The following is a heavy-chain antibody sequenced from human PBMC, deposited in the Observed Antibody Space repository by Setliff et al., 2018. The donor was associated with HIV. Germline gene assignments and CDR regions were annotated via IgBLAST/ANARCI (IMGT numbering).Heavy chain of an antibody. CDR3: VRHLVPRRALNWFDP. CDR1: GFTFSSYS. Sequence: PGGSLRLSCAASGFTFSSYSMNWVRQAPGKGLGWVSSITSSSGYIYYADSVKGRFTISRDNAKNSLYLQMNSLRVEDTAVYYCVRHLVPRRALNWFDPWGQGTLVTVSS. CDR2: ITSSSGYI. V-gene: IGHV3-21*01. D-gene: IGHD2-8*01. J-gene: IGHJ5*02.